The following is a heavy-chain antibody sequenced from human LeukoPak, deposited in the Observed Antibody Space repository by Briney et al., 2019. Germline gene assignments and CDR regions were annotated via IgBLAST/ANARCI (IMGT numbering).Heavy chain of an antibody. CDR3: ARSLHGDYVFDY. CDR2: ISWNSGSI. CDR1: GFTFDDYA. J-gene: IGHJ4*02. Sequence: GGSLRLSCAASGFTFDDYAMHWVRQAPGKGLEWVSGISWNSGSIGYADSVKGRFTISRDNAKNSLYLQMNSLRAEDTAVYYCARSLHGDYVFDYWGQGTLVTVSS. V-gene: IGHV3-9*01. D-gene: IGHD4-17*01.